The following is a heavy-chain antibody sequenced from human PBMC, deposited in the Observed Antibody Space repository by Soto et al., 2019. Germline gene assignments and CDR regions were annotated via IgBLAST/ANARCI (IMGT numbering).Heavy chain of an antibody. CDR3: ARSLRQSRREIDFDI. D-gene: IGHD6-19*01. J-gene: IGHJ3*02. CDR2: IIPIFGTA. Sequence: QVQLVQSGAEVKKPGSSVKVSCKASGGTFSSYAISWVRQAPGQGLEWMGGIIPIFGTANYEQKFQGRVTITADESTSTAYMELSSPRSEDTAVYYCARSLRQSRREIDFDIWGQGTMVTVSS. V-gene: IGHV1-69*12. CDR1: GGTFSSYA.